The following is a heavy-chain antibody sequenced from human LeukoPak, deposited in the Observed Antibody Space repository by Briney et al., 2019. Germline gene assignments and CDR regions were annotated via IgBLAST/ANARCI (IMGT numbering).Heavy chain of an antibody. J-gene: IGHJ4*02. V-gene: IGHV4-30-4*01. Sequence: PSETLSLTCTVSGGSLSSGDYYWRWIRQPPGKGLELIGYIYYSGSTYYNPSLKRRVTISVDTCKNQFSLKLSSVTAADTAVYYCARGVMGDRNDYFDYWGQGTLVTVSS. CDR2: IYYSGST. D-gene: IGHD3-16*01. CDR3: ARGVMGDRNDYFDY. CDR1: GGSLSSGDYY.